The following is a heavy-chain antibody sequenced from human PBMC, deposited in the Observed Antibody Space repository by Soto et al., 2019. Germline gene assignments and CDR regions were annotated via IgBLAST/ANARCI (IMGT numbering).Heavy chain of an antibody. J-gene: IGHJ4*02. Sequence: QVQLVQSGAEVKKPGSSVKVSCKASGGTFSSYAISWVRQAPGQGLEWMGGIIPIFGTANYAQKFQGRVTIPAVEATRTAYMELSSLRSEDTAVYYCAIAVTKDDAPFDYWGQGPLVTVSS. CDR1: GGTFSSYA. D-gene: IGHD4-17*01. CDR3: AIAVTKDDAPFDY. CDR2: IIPIFGTA. V-gene: IGHV1-69*12.